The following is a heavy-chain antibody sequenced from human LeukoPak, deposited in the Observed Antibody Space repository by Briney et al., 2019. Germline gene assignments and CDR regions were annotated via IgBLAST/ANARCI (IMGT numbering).Heavy chain of an antibody. V-gene: IGHV3-64*02. CDR3: ARENGYYGSVTLADSKGVFDV. Sequence: GGSLRLSCVASGFTFSAYAMHWVRQAPGKGLEYVSGIRSNGGPTYYADSVKGRFSISRDNSKNTVYLQMDSLRGDDMAVYYCARENGYYGSVTLADSKGVFDVWGQGTRVTVSS. D-gene: IGHD3-10*01. J-gene: IGHJ3*01. CDR2: IRSNGGPT. CDR1: GFTFSAYA.